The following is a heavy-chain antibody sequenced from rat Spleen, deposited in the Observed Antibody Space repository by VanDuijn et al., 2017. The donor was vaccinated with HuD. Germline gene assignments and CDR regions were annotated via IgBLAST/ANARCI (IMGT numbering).Heavy chain of an antibody. J-gene: IGHJ2*01. D-gene: IGHD1-7*01. Sequence: EVQLVESGGGLVQPGRSMKLSCAALGFTFSNYYMAWVRPAPTKGLEWVASISTGGGNTYHRDSEKGRLTFSRDNAKSTLDLQLDSMRSEDTATYYCARRGPDWYFDFWGQGVMVTVSS. CDR1: GFTFSNYY. CDR2: ISTGGGNT. CDR3: ARRGPDWYFDF. V-gene: IGHV5-25*01.